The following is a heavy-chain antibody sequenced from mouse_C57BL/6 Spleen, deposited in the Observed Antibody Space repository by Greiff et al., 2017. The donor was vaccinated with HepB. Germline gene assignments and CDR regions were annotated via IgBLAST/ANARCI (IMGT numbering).Heavy chain of an antibody. Sequence: QVQLQQSGAELVRPGASVTLSCKASGYTFTDYEMHWVKQTPVHGLEWIGAIDPETGGTAYNQKFKGKAILTADKSSSTAYMELRSLTSEDSAVFYCTRKVYYGSSYNYCDSWGQGSALTVSS. CDR3: TRKVYYGSSYNYCDS. CDR2: IDPETGGT. V-gene: IGHV1-15*01. J-gene: IGHJ2*01. D-gene: IGHD1-1*01. CDR1: GYTFTDYE.